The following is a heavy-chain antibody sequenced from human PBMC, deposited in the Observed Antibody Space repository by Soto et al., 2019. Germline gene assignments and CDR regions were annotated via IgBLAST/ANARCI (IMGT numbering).Heavy chain of an antibody. V-gene: IGHV1-2*04. CDR1: GYTCTGYY. J-gene: IGHJ4*02. CDR2: INPNSGGT. CDR3: ARDGHLWLQAFGEYYFDY. Sequence: ASLKVSCKASGYTCTGYYMHWVLQAPGQGLEWMGWINPNSGGTNYAQKFQGWVTMTRDTSISTAYMELSRLRSDDTAVYYCARDGHLWLQAFGEYYFDYWGQGTFLTVSS. D-gene: IGHD5-12*01.